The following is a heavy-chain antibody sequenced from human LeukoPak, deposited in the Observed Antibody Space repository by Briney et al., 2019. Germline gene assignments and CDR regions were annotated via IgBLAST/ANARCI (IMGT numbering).Heavy chain of an antibody. CDR1: VYTFAAYY. V-gene: IGHV1-2*02. CDR2: INPNSGGT. J-gene: IGHJ5*02. CDR3: ARGNPSVASAPGGGRDNWFDP. Sequence: ASVNVSCKASVYTFAAYYMHWVGQAPGQGLEWMGWINPNSGGTNYAQKSQGRVTMTRDTSISTGYMELSRLKSDDTAVYYCARGNPSVASAPGGGRDNWFDPWGQGTLVTASS. D-gene: IGHD4-23*01.